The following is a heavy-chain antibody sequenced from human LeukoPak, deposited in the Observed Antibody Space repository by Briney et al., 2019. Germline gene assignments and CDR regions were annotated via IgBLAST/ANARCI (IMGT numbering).Heavy chain of an antibody. CDR1: GGSISSTGYY. V-gene: IGHV4-34*01. Sequence: SETLSLTCADSGGSISSTGYYWSWIRQPPGKGLEWIGEINHSGSTNYNPSLKSRVTISVDTSKNQFSLKLSSVTAADTAVYYCARGHYYGSGSYYNVAWFDPWGQGTLVTVSS. CDR3: ARGHYYGSGSYYNVAWFDP. D-gene: IGHD3-10*01. CDR2: INHSGST. J-gene: IGHJ5*02.